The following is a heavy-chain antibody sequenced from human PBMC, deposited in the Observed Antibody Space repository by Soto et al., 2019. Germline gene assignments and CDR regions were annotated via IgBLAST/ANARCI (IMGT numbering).Heavy chain of an antibody. CDR1: GFSFSSYA. Sequence: EVQLLESGGGLVQPGGSLRLSCAASGFSFSSYAMVWVRQAPGKGLEWGSVISARGGSLYFADSVKGRFTISRDNSKNVLSLEMNSLRAEDTATYVCAKGSIEYSASVDNWGQGTLVVVSS. D-gene: IGHD5-12*01. CDR3: AKGSIEYSASVDN. J-gene: IGHJ4*02. CDR2: ISARGGSL. V-gene: IGHV3-23*01.